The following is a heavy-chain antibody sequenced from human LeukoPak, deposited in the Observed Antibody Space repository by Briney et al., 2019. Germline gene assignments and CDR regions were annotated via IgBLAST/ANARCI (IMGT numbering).Heavy chain of an antibody. V-gene: IGHV1-2*02. J-gene: IGHJ4*02. CDR3: ARDPSSGWFDY. CDR2: INHNCGGT. CDR1: GYTFTFYY. Sequence: AAVTVSFSSSGYTFTFYYLHWVRLAPGQGMEWMGWINHNCGGTNYAQRFQRRVTMTRDTSISTAYMELSRLRSDDTAVYYCARDPSSGWFDYWGQGTLVTVSS. D-gene: IGHD6-19*01.